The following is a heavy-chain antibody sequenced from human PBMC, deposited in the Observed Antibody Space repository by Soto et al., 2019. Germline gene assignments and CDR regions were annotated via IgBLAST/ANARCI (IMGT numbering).Heavy chain of an antibody. Sequence: QVQLQESGPGLVKPSETLSLTCTVSGGSISSYYWSWIRQPPGKGLEWIGYIYYSGSTNYNPSLKSRVTISVDTSKNQFSLKLSSVTAADTAVYYCARQVGDWAPWYFDYWGQGTLVTVSS. CDR1: GGSISSYY. CDR3: ARQVGDWAPWYFDY. CDR2: IYYSGST. D-gene: IGHD2-21*02. V-gene: IGHV4-59*08. J-gene: IGHJ4*02.